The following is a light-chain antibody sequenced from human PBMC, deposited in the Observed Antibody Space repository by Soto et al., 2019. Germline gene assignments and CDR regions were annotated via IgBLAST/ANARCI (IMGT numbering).Light chain of an antibody. CDR1: SSNIGRNY. CDR2: RNN. V-gene: IGLV1-47*01. J-gene: IGLJ7*01. CDR3: AAWDDSVSGPV. Sequence: QSVLTQPPSASGTPGQRISISCSGSSSNIGRNYVYWYQQFPGTAPKLLIYRNNQRPSGVPDRFSGSKSGTSASLAISGLRSEDGADYYCAAWDDSVSGPVFGGGTQLPVL.